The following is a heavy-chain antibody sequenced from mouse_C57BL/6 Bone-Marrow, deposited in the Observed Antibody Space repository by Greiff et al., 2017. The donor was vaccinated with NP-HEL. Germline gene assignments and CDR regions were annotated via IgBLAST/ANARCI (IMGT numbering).Heavy chain of an antibody. Sequence: QVQLQQPGAELVKPGASVKLSCKASGYTFTSYWMQWVKQRPGQGLEWIGEIDPSDSYTNYNQKFKGKATLTVDTSSSTAYMQLSSLTSEDSAFYYCARQGRGDYDYWGQGATLTVSS. V-gene: IGHV1-50*01. J-gene: IGHJ2*01. CDR3: ARQGRGDYDY. D-gene: IGHD1-1*01. CDR2: IDPSDSYT. CDR1: GYTFTSYW.